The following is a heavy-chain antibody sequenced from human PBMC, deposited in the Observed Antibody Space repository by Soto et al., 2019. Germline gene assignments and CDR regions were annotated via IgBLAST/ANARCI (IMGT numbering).Heavy chain of an antibody. CDR1: GYTFTRYA. V-gene: IGHV1-3*01. CDR2: INAGSGSS. Sequence: ASVKVSCKASGYTFTRYAIHWVRQAPGQGLEWMGWINAGSGSSRYSQNFQSRVTITRDTSASTAYMELSSLIFEDTGVYYCARERAVSANFFDYWGQGTLFTVSS. CDR3: ARERAVSANFFDY. D-gene: IGHD2-21*02. J-gene: IGHJ4*02.